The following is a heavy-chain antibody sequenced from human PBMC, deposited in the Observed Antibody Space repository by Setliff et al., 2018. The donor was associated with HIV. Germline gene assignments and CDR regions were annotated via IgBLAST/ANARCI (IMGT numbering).Heavy chain of an antibody. J-gene: IGHJ4*02. CDR2: ITPNSGGT. CDR1: GYIFIGYY. V-gene: IGHV1-2*06. D-gene: IGHD3-22*01. CDR3: GRSETRDSRGLYY. Sequence: ASVKVSCKASGYIFIGYYIHWVRQAPGQGLEWMGRITPNSGGTDYAQKFQGRVTMTRDTSISTAYMELSRLRSDDTAVYYCGRSETRDSRGLYYCGQGTLVTISS.